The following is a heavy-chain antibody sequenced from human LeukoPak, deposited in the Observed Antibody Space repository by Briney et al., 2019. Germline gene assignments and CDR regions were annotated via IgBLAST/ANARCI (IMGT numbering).Heavy chain of an antibody. D-gene: IGHD3-10*01. V-gene: IGHV1-2*02. Sequence: ASVKVSCKASGYTFTGYYMHWVRQAPGQGLEWVGWINPNSGGTNYAQKFQGRVTMTRDTSISTAYMELSRLRSDDTAVYYCAREFYGSGSYPFDYWGQGTLVTVSS. CDR1: GYTFTGYY. J-gene: IGHJ4*02. CDR2: INPNSGGT. CDR3: AREFYGSGSYPFDY.